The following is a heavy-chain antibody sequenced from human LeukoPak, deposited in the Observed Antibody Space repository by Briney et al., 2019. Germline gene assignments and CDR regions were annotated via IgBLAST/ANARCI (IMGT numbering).Heavy chain of an antibody. D-gene: IGHD2-8*01. CDR3: ARGFGIVLMVYAHNPYYMDV. J-gene: IGHJ6*03. Sequence: SETLSLTCTVSGGSITSYYYTWIRQPPGKGLEWIGEINHSGSTNYNPSLKSRVTISVDTSKNQFSLKLSSVTAADTAVYYCARGFGIVLMVYAHNPYYMDVWGKGTTVTVSS. CDR2: INHSGST. V-gene: IGHV4-34*01. CDR1: GGSITSYY.